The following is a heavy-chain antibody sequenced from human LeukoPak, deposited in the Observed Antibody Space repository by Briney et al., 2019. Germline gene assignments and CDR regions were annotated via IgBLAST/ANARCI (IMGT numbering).Heavy chain of an antibody. J-gene: IGHJ5*02. V-gene: IGHV4-34*01. Sequence: ASETLSLTCAVYGGSFSGYYWSWIRQPPGKGLEWIGEINHSGSTNYNPSLKSRVTISVATSKNQFSLKLSSVTAADTAVYYCARGRYQSWFDPWGQGTQVTVSS. D-gene: IGHD2-2*01. CDR1: GGSFSGYY. CDR2: INHSGST. CDR3: ARGRYQSWFDP.